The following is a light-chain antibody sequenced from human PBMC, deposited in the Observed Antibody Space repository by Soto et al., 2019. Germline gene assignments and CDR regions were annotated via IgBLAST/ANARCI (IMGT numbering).Light chain of an antibody. CDR3: QQSTGIPYT. CDR2: AAS. J-gene: IGKJ2*01. V-gene: IGKV1-39*01. CDR1: QTIDTY. Sequence: DIQMTQSPSSLSASVGDRVTITCRASQTIDTYLNWYQQNPGKAPKLLIYAASTLQNGVPSSFSGSGSRTDFTLTISSLQPEDFATYYCQQSTGIPYTFGQGTKLEIK.